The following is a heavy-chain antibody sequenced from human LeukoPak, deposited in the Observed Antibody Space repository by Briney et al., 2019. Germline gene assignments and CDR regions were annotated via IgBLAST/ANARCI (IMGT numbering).Heavy chain of an antibody. CDR1: GFTFSSYG. CDR2: ISGSRNTT. D-gene: IGHD6-19*01. Sequence: PGGSLRLSCAASGFTFSSYGMSWVRQAPGKGLEWVSSISGSRNTTYYSDSVKGRFTISRDNSKNTLYLQMNSLTAEDTAVYYCARDHQWLAGLDYWGQGTLVTVSS. CDR3: ARDHQWLAGLDY. V-gene: IGHV3-23*01. J-gene: IGHJ4*02.